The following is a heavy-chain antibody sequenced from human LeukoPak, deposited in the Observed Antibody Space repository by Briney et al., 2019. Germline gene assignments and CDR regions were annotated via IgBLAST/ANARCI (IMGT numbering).Heavy chain of an antibody. CDR2: ISYTGST. V-gene: IGHV4-39*01. Sequence: PETLSLTCTVSGGSISNSDYYWNWIRRPPGKGLEWIGRISYTGSTYYNPSLKSRVTISVATSKSQFSLELTSVTAADTAVYYCARRAIPAAGTFDPWGQGTLVTVSS. CDR1: GGSISNSDYY. J-gene: IGHJ5*02. CDR3: ARRAIPAAGTFDP. D-gene: IGHD6-13*01.